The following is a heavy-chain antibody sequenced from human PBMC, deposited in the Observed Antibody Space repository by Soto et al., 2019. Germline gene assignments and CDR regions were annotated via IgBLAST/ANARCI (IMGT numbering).Heavy chain of an antibody. CDR2: ISSSSSYI. CDR3: ARGRAASSAHYVDY. V-gene: IGHV3-21*01. Sequence: EVQLVESGGGLVKPGGSLRLSCAASGFTFSSYSMNWVRQAPGKGLEWVSSISSSSSYIYYADSVKGRFTISRDNAKNSLCLQMTSLRAEDTAVYYGARGRAASSAHYVDYWGQGTVVTVSS. D-gene: IGHD6-13*01. J-gene: IGHJ4*02. CDR1: GFTFSSYS.